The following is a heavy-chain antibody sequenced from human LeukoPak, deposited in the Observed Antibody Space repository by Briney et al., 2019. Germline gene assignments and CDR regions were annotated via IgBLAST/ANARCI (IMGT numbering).Heavy chain of an antibody. CDR2: INHSGST. V-gene: IGHV4-34*01. CDR1: GGSFSGYY. Sequence: SETLSLTCAVYGGSFSGYYWSWIRQPPGKGLEWIGEINHSGSTNYNPSLKSRVTISVDTSKNQFSLKLSSVTAADTAVYYCARGSLKTTVTTSSSDPWGQGTLVTVSS. CDR3: ARGSLKTTVTTSSSDP. D-gene: IGHD4-17*01. J-gene: IGHJ5*02.